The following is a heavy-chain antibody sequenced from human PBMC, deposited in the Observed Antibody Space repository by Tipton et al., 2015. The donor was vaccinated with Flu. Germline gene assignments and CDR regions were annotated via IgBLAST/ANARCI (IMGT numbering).Heavy chain of an antibody. D-gene: IGHD3-10*01. V-gene: IGHV4-34*01. CDR3: ARDTDQSYTPY. J-gene: IGHJ4*02. CDR1: GGSFSGYY. Sequence: TLSLTCSVYGGSFSGYYWTWIRQPPGKGLEWIGEINHSGSTHYSSSLKSRVTMSVDSSKNQFSLHLSSVTAADTAVYYCARDTDQSYTPYWGQGTLVTVSS. CDR2: INHSGST.